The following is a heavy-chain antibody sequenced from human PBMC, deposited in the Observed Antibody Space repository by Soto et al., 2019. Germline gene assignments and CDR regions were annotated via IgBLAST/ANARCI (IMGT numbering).Heavy chain of an antibody. Sequence: PGGSRGPSDAPSGFPFSSYWSPWSPQPPGKGRVWVSRINSDGSSTSYADSVKGRFTISRDNAKNTLYLQMNSLRAEDTAVYYCARTQPPTVTPFPSDAFDIWGQGTMVTVSS. CDR3: ARTQPPTVTPFPSDAFDI. CDR2: INSDGSST. D-gene: IGHD4-17*01. CDR1: GFPFSSYW. V-gene: IGHV3-74*01. J-gene: IGHJ3*02.